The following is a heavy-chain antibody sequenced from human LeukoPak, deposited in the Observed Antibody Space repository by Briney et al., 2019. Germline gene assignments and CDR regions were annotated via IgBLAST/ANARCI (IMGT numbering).Heavy chain of an antibody. CDR2: IRSKGFGETT. CDR3: TRYSPDSYYDILTGYLRYYYYMDV. D-gene: IGHD3-9*01. V-gene: IGHV3-49*04. Sequence: GGSLRLSCAASGFTFISYWMSWVRQAPGKGLEWVGSIRSKGFGETTEYAASVKGRFTISRDESKSIAYLQMSSLKTEDTAVYYCTRYSPDSYYDILTGYLRYYYYMDVWGKGTTVTISS. J-gene: IGHJ6*03. CDR1: GFTFISYW.